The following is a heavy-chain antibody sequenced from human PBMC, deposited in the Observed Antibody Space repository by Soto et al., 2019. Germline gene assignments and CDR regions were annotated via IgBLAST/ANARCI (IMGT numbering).Heavy chain of an antibody. V-gene: IGHV1-2*02. D-gene: IGHD3-9*01. CDR2: INPNSGDT. CDR3: ARDARGTRGFDEMDI. J-gene: IGHJ6*02. CDR1: GYIFTGYH. Sequence: SVKVSCKASGYIFTGYHIHWVRQAPGRGLEWMGWINPNSGDTEYAQNFQGRVTMTRDTSFNLVYMEMSGLMSDDTAVYYRARDARGTRGFDEMDIWGQGTTVTVSS.